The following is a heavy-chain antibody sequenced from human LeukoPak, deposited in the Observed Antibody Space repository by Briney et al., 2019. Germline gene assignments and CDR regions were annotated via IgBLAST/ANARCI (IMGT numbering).Heavy chain of an antibody. V-gene: IGHV1-18*01. Sequence: GASVNVSCKTSGYTFTNYGFSWVRQAPGQGLEWMGWISAYNGNTNYAQKLQGRVTLTTDTSTSTAYMELRSLRFDDTAVYYCARDFQSRALIYGSGSPSDYWGQGTLVTVSS. CDR2: ISAYNGNT. D-gene: IGHD3-10*01. J-gene: IGHJ4*02. CDR3: ARDFQSRALIYGSGSPSDY. CDR1: GYTFTNYG.